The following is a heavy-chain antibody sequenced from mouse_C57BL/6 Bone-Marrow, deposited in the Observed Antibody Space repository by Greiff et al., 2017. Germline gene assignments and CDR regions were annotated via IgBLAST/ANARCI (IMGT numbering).Heavy chain of an antibody. Sequence: QVQLQQSGAELMKPGASVKLSCKASGYTFTSYWMHWVKQRPGQGLEWIGMIHPNSGSTNYNEKFKSKATLTVDKSSSTAYMQLSSLTSEDSAVYYCARGIYYYGSSVFAYWGQGTLVTVSA. CDR1: GYTFTSYW. CDR2: IHPNSGST. V-gene: IGHV1-64*01. D-gene: IGHD1-1*01. J-gene: IGHJ3*01. CDR3: ARGIYYYGSSVFAY.